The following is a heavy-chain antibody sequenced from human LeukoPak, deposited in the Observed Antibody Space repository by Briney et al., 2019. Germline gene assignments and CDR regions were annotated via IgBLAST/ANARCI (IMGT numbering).Heavy chain of an antibody. Sequence: PGGSLRLSCVAAGFTFSSYSMNWVRQAPWKGLEWVSYISSGSDNIYYTDSVKGRFTISRDNAKNSLYLQMNSLRDEDTAMYYCARDLEQVRGVIHYGMDVWGQGTTVTVSS. V-gene: IGHV3-48*02. CDR3: ARDLEQVRGVIHYGMDV. D-gene: IGHD3-10*01. CDR2: ISSGSDNI. CDR1: GFTFSSYS. J-gene: IGHJ6*02.